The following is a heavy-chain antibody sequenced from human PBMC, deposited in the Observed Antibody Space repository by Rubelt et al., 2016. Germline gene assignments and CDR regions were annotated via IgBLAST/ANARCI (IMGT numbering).Heavy chain of an antibody. Sequence: QVQLVQSGAEVKKPGSSVKVSCKASGGTFSSYAISWVRQAPGQGLEWMGGISAHNGHTNYAQNLQGRVTVTTDTSTSTADMELRSLRSDDTAVYYCARGSGRFYDVLLDWGQGTLVTVSS. V-gene: IGHV1-18*01. D-gene: IGHD1-26*01. CDR1: GGTFSSYA. CDR3: ARGSGRFYDVLLD. J-gene: IGHJ4*02. CDR2: ISAHNGHT.